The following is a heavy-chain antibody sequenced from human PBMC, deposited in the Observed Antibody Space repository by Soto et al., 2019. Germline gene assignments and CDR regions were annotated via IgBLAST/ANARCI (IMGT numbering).Heavy chain of an antibody. J-gene: IGHJ6*04. CDR1: GFTFSNYG. CDR2: IWHDGNNK. D-gene: IGHD1-26*01. Sequence: GVSLRLSCAASGFTFSNYGMHWVRQAPGKGLEWVAIIWHDGNNKYYADSVRGRFIISRDNSKNRLYLQMNSLRAEDTAVYYCASDLVGASDSYGLDVWGKGTPVTISS. V-gene: IGHV3-33*01. CDR3: ASDLVGASDSYGLDV.